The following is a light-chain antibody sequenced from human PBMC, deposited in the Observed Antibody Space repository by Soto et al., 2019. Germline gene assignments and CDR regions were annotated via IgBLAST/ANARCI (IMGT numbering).Light chain of an antibody. Sequence: DIQMTQSPSSLSASVGDRVTITCRASQSFSSYLNWYQQKPGKAPKLLIYAASSLQSGVPSRFSGSGSGTDFTHTISSLQPEDFATYYCQQSYSTPWTFGQGTKVDIK. V-gene: IGKV1-39*01. CDR1: QSFSSY. CDR2: AAS. J-gene: IGKJ1*01. CDR3: QQSYSTPWT.